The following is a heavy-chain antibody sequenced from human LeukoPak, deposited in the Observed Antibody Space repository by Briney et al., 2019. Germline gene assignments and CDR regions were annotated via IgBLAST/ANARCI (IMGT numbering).Heavy chain of an antibody. CDR3: AKDARRTSGWYFFDY. J-gene: IGHJ4*02. V-gene: IGHV3-23*01. CDR1: GFTFDNYA. Sequence: GGSLRLSCVASGFTFDNYAMAWVRQAPGKGLEWVSAISDGGGSTYYADSVKGRFTISRDNSKNTLFLQMNSLRAEDTAVYYCAKDARRTSGWYFFDYWAREPWSPSPQ. CDR2: ISDGGGST. D-gene: IGHD6-19*01.